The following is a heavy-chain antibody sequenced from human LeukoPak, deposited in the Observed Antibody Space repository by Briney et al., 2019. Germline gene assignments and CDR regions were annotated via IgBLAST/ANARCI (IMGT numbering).Heavy chain of an antibody. CDR3: TRDLVGGTWASGY. V-gene: IGHV1-2*02. D-gene: IGHD1-14*01. CDR2: INPNNGGT. CDR1: GYTFTSYD. J-gene: IGHJ4*02. Sequence: ASVKVSCKASGYTFTSYDINWVRQAPGQGLEWMGWINPNNGGTNYAQTFQDRVTMTRDTSISTAYMELSRLRSDDTAVYYCTRDLVGGTWASGYWGQGTLVTVSS.